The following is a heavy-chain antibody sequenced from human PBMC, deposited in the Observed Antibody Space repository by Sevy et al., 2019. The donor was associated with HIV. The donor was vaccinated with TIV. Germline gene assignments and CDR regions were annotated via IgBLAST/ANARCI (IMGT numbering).Heavy chain of an antibody. D-gene: IGHD5-12*01. CDR3: ARGGPVVDRNRIPWGLDV. CDR1: GFTFTNYW. Sequence: GGSLRLSCAASGFTFTNYWMNWVRQAPGKGLEWVANIKQGGNDKYYVDSVKGRFTLSRDNAKNSVSLQMNNLRAEDTAVYYCARGGPVVDRNRIPWGLDVWGQGTTVTVSS. CDR2: IKQGGNDK. J-gene: IGHJ6*02. V-gene: IGHV3-7*01.